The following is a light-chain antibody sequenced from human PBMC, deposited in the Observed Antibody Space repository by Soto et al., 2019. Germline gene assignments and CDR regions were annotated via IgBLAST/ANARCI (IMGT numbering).Light chain of an antibody. Sequence: QSVLTQPPSASGSPGQSVTISCTGTSSAFGGYNYVSWYQQHPGKAPKLMIFEVSKRPSGVPDRFSGSKSGNTASLTVSWLQAEDEADYYCSSYAGCNNFELVFGGGTKVTVL. CDR2: EVS. CDR1: SSAFGGYNY. J-gene: IGLJ2*01. V-gene: IGLV2-8*01. CDR3: SSYAGCNNFELV.